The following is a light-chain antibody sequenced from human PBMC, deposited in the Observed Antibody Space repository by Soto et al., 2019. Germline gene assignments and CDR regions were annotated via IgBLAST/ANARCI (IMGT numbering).Light chain of an antibody. CDR1: SSDVGGYNY. CDR2: EVI. CDR3: SSYTSSSTLV. J-gene: IGLJ2*01. Sequence: QSALTQPASVSGSPGQSITISCTATSSDVGGYNYVSWFQQYPGKAPKLMIYEVINRPSGVSNRFSGSKSDNTASLIISGLQAEDEADYYCSSYTSSSTLVFGGGTKVTVL. V-gene: IGLV2-14*01.